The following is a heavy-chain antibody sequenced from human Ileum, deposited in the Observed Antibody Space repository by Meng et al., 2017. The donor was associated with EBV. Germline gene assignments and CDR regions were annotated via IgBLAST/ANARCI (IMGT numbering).Heavy chain of an antibody. Sequence: QVRVVQSGAEVKKPGASVKVSCKASGYTFTRYTMHWVRQAPGQRLEWRGWINVGNGNTRYSQKFQGRVTTTRDTSATTTYMELSSLRSDGTAVYYCARGNGYSSSFYFDYWGQGTLVTVSS. D-gene: IGHD6-13*01. J-gene: IGHJ4*02. V-gene: IGHV1-3*01. CDR1: GYTFTRYT. CDR3: ARGNGYSSSFYFDY. CDR2: INVGNGNT.